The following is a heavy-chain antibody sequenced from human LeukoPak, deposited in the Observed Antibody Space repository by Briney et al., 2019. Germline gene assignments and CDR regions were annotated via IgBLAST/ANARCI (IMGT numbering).Heavy chain of an antibody. J-gene: IGHJ4*02. Sequence: GGSLRLSCAASGFTFSSYDMNWVRQAPGKGPECVSVIDRGGAGSTYYADSVKGRFTISRDNSKNTLYLQMNSLRAEDTAVYYCAKAPELWASLDYWGQGTLVTVSS. V-gene: IGHV3-23*01. CDR1: GFTFSSYD. CDR2: IDRGGAGST. CDR3: AKAPELWASLDY. D-gene: IGHD1-7*01.